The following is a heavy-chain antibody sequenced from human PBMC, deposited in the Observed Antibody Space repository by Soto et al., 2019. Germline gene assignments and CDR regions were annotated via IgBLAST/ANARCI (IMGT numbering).Heavy chain of an antibody. CDR1: GGSISSYY. CDR3: VRDSGSGSYSYNWFDP. CDR2: IFYSGST. D-gene: IGHD3-10*01. V-gene: IGHV4-59*01. J-gene: IGHJ5*02. Sequence: SETLSLTCTVSGGSISSYYWSWIRQPPGKGLEWIGYIFYSGSTNYNPSLKSRVTMSVDTSKNQFSLKLGSVTAADTAVYYCVRDSGSGSYSYNWFDPWGQGTLVTVSS.